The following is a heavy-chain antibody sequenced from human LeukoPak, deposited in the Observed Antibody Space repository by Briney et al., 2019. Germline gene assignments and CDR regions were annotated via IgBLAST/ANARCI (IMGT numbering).Heavy chain of an antibody. CDR1: GYTFTSYY. J-gene: IGHJ5*01. CDR2: INPTGGST. CDR3: ARDNSVGDNAWWFDS. Sequence: VASVKVSCKASGYTFTSYYMHWVRQAPGQGLEWMGLINPTGGSTGYAQKLQGRVTMTRDMSTSTDYMELSSLRSEDTAIYYCARDNSVGDNAWWFDSWGQGTLVTVSS. V-gene: IGHV1-46*04. D-gene: IGHD1-26*01.